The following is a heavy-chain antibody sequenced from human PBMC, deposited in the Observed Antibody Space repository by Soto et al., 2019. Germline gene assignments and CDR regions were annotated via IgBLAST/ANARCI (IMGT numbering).Heavy chain of an antibody. CDR2: ISGSGGTT. Sequence: GGSLRLSCAASGFTFNSYAMSWVRQAPGKGLEWVSGISGSGGTTYYGESVKGRFTISRDSSKNTLYLQMNSLRAEDTAAYYCAKSNWHDSSGYYATFDYWGQGTLVTVSS. CDR3: AKSNWHDSSGYYATFDY. CDR1: GFTFNSYA. D-gene: IGHD3-22*01. J-gene: IGHJ4*02. V-gene: IGHV3-23*01.